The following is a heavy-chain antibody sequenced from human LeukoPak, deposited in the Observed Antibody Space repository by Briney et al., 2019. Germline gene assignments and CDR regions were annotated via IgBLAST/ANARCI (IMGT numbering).Heavy chain of an antibody. J-gene: IGHJ3*02. D-gene: IGHD3-3*01. CDR2: ISGSGGST. Sequence: PGGSLRLSCAASGFTFSSYAMSWVRQAPGKGLEWVSAISGSGGSTYYADSVNGRFTISRDNSKNTLYLQMNSLRAEDTAVYYCAKDGSGFWSGYYYWATHRTAFDIWGQGTMVTVTS. CDR3: AKDGSGFWSGYYYWATHRTAFDI. CDR1: GFTFSSYA. V-gene: IGHV3-23*01.